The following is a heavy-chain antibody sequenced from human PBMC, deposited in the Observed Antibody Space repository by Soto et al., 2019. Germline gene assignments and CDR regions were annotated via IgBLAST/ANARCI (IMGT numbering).Heavy chain of an antibody. J-gene: IGHJ5*02. CDR3: ARDVSGLNWFDP. CDR1: GFTFSSCS. Sequence: PGGSLRLSCAASGFTFSSCSMNWVRQAPGKGLEWVSSISSSSSSYIYYADSVKGRFTISRDNAKNSLYLQMNSLRDEDTAVYYCARDVSGLNWFDPWGQGTLVTVSS. CDR2: ISSSSSSYI. V-gene: IGHV3-21*01. D-gene: IGHD5-12*01.